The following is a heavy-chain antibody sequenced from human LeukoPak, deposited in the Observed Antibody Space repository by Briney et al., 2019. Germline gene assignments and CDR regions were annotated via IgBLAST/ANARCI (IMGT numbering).Heavy chain of an antibody. V-gene: IGHV4-61*02. CDR1: VASISSATDY. D-gene: IGHD4/OR15-4a*01. CDR3: ERDRSFVFPGAHVGWDASDL. CDR2: TSITVTT. Sequence: SETLSLTCTLSVASISSATDYCGWVRQPAGNGREWLGRTSITVTTNYHPSLKTQLSISVDTSKTQFSLRLTSTTASDTTIYYCERDRSFVFPGAHVGWDASDLWGAGTTVILPS. J-gene: IGHJ3*01.